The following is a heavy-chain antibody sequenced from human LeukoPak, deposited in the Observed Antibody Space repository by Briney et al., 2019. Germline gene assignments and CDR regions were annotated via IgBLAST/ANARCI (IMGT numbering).Heavy chain of an antibody. CDR3: TSEGYCSTTSCYDFDY. V-gene: IGHV3-11*04. CDR2: ISGSGHDI. CDR1: GFTFSDSY. D-gene: IGHD2-2*01. Sequence: PGGSLRLSCAASGFTFSDSYMTWVRQAPGKGVEWVAYISGSGHDINYSESAKGRFTISRDNAKNSLYLQMSGLRVEDTAVYYCTSEGYCSTTSCYDFDYWGQGTLVTVSS. J-gene: IGHJ4*02.